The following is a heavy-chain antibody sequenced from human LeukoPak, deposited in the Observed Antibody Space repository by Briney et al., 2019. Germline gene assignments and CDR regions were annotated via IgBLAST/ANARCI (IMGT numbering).Heavy chain of an antibody. Sequence: SQTPSLTCTVSGGSISSGGYYWSWIRQHPGKGLEWIGYIYYSGSTYYNPSLKSRVTISVDTSKNQFSLKLSSVTAADTAVYYCARDIGFWSGPHFDYWGQGTLVTVSS. CDR2: IYYSGST. CDR3: ARDIGFWSGPHFDY. CDR1: GGSISSGGYY. J-gene: IGHJ4*02. D-gene: IGHD3-3*01. V-gene: IGHV4-31*03.